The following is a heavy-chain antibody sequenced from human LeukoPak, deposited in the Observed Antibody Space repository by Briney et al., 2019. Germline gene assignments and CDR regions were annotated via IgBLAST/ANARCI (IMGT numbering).Heavy chain of an antibody. CDR3: ARGGPTYYDILTGYLYYFDY. D-gene: IGHD3-9*01. V-gene: IGHV3-23*01. CDR2: ISGSGDYT. Sequence: GGSLRLSCAASGFTFNSYAMSWVRQAPGKGLEWVSAISGSGDYTYYADSVKGRFTISRDNSKNTLYLQMHSLRAEDTAVYYCARGGPTYYDILTGYLYYFDYWGQGTLVTVSS. J-gene: IGHJ4*02. CDR1: GFTFNSYA.